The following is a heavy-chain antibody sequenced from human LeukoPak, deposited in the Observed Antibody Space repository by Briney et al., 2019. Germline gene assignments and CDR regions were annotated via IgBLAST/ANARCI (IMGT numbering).Heavy chain of an antibody. D-gene: IGHD4-17*01. Sequence: SETLSLTCTVSGYSISTGYYWGWIRQSPGKGLEWLGTIYHAGNTYYSPSLKSRVTISVDTSKNQFSLKLSSVTAADTAVYYCARDPSRRTVTTFDYWGQGTLVTVSS. CDR1: GYSISTGYY. V-gene: IGHV4-38-2*02. CDR3: ARDPSRRTVTTFDY. CDR2: IYHAGNT. J-gene: IGHJ4*02.